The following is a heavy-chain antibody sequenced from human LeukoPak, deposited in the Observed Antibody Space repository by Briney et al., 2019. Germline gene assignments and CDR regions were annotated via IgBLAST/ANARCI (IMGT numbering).Heavy chain of an antibody. Sequence: GASVKVSCKASGYTFTSNYIHWVRQAPGQGLEWMGMIYPRDGRTSYVQKFQGRFTVTRDTSTSTVHMELSGLRSEETAVYYCARDQEGFDYWGQGTLVTVSS. CDR2: IYPRDGRT. J-gene: IGHJ4*02. CDR3: ARDQEGFDY. CDR1: GYTFTSNY. V-gene: IGHV1-46*01.